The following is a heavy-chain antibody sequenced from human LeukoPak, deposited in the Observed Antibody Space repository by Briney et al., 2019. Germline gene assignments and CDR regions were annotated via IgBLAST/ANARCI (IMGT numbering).Heavy chain of an antibody. CDR2: ISYDGSNK. V-gene: IGHV3-30*18. Sequence: GRSLRLSCAASGFAFSTYGMHWVRQAPGKGLEWVAVISYDGSNKYYADSVKGRFTMSRDNSKNTLYLQMSSLRAEATAVYYCAKDRGVAYDSGSLGFDYWGPGTLVTVSS. CDR3: AKDRGVAYDSGSLGFDY. CDR1: GFAFSTYG. J-gene: IGHJ4*02. D-gene: IGHD3-10*01.